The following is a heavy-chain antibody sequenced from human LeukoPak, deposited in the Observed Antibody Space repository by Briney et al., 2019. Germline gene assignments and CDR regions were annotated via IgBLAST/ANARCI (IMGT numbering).Heavy chain of an antibody. J-gene: IGHJ4*02. CDR1: GFTVSSNY. V-gene: IGHV3-53*01. D-gene: IGHD1-26*01. Sequence: GGSLRLSCAASGFTVSSNYMSWVRQAPGKGLEWVSVIYSGGSTYYADSVKGRFTISRDNSENTLYLQMNSLRAEDTAVYYCAKLFLVGATDYYWGQGTLVTVSS. CDR2: IYSGGST. CDR3: AKLFLVGATDYY.